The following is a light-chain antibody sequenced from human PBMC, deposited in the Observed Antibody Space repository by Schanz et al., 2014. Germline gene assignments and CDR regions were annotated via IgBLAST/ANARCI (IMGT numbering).Light chain of an antibody. J-gene: IGKJ1*01. Sequence: ELVLTQSPGTLSLSPGERATLSCRASQSVSNYLAWYQQKPGQAPRLLIYGASSRATGIPDRFSGSGSGTEFTLTISSLQPDDFATYYCQQYNSYSGTFGQGTKVEIK. CDR3: QQYNSYSGT. V-gene: IGKV3-20*01. CDR1: QSVSNY. CDR2: GAS.